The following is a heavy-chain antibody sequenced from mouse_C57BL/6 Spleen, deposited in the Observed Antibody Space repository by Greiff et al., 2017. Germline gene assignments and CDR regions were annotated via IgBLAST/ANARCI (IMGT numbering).Heavy chain of an antibody. J-gene: IGHJ1*03. D-gene: IGHD1-1*01. V-gene: IGHV1-50*01. CDR3: ARGVVPTVVKYFDG. CDR2: IDPSDSYT. Sequence: QVQLQQPGAELVKPGASVKLSCKASGYTFTSYWMQWVKQGPGQGLEWIGEIDPSDSYTNYNQKFKGKATLTVDTSSSTAYMQLSSLTSEDSAVYYCARGVVPTVVKYFDGWGTGTTVTVSS. CDR1: GYTFTSYW.